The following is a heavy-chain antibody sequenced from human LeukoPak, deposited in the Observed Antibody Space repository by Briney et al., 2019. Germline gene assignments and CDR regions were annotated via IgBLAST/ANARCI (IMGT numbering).Heavy chain of an antibody. Sequence: PGGSLRLSCAASGFTFNTYDMHWVRQGPGKGLEWVSAIGIGGDTYYPDSVKGRFTISRENAKNSLYLQMNSLGAGDTAVYYCARAVNTLADAFDLWGQGTLVTVSS. CDR2: IGIGGDT. CDR3: ARAVNTLADAFDL. J-gene: IGHJ3*01. V-gene: IGHV3-13*01. CDR1: GFTFNTYD. D-gene: IGHD1/OR15-1a*01.